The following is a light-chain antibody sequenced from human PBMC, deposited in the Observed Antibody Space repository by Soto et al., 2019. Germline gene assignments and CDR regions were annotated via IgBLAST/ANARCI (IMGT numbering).Light chain of an antibody. Sequence: QSALTQPASVSGSPGQSITISCTGTSSDVGGYNYVSWYQQHPGKAPKLMIYEVSNRPSGVSKRFSGSKSGNTASLTISGLQAEDEADYYCSSYTSSSTPPYVFGTGTKVTVL. V-gene: IGLV2-14*01. CDR1: SSDVGGYNY. CDR2: EVS. J-gene: IGLJ1*01. CDR3: SSYTSSSTPPYV.